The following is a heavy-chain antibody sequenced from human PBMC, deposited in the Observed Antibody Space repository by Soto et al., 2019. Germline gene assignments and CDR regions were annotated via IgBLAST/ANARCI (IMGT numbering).Heavy chain of an antibody. D-gene: IGHD2-15*01. Sequence: ASVKVSCKASGYTFTDSYMHWVRQAPGQGLEWMGGIIPIFGTANYAQKFQGRVTITADESTSTAYMELSSLRSEDTAVYYCARGDIVANYYYGMDVWGQGTTVTVSS. V-gene: IGHV1-69*13. J-gene: IGHJ6*02. CDR1: GYTFTDSY. CDR2: IIPIFGTA. CDR3: ARGDIVANYYYGMDV.